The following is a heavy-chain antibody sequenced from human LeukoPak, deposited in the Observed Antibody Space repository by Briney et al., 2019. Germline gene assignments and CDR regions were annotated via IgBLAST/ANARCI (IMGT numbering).Heavy chain of an antibody. CDR1: GFTFSSYA. Sequence: GRSLRLSCAASGFTFSSYAMHWVRQAPGKGLEWVAVISYDGSNKYYADSVKGRFTISRDNSKNTLYLQMNSLRAEDTAVYYCTRDLVSNSSSWDYWGQGTLVTVSS. V-gene: IGHV3-30-3*01. CDR3: TRDLVSNSSSWDY. CDR2: ISYDGSNK. J-gene: IGHJ4*02. D-gene: IGHD6-13*01.